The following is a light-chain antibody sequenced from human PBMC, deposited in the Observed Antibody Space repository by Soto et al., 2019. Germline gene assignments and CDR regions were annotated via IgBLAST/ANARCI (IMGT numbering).Light chain of an antibody. CDR3: SSYTSSTADV. Sequence: QSALTQPASVSGSPGQSITISCTGTSSDVGAYNYVSWYQQHPGKAPKLMIYDVSNRPSGVSNRFSGSKSGNTASLTISALQAEDEADYYCSSYTSSTADVFGTGTKVTVL. V-gene: IGLV2-14*03. CDR1: SSDVGAYNY. CDR2: DVS. J-gene: IGLJ1*01.